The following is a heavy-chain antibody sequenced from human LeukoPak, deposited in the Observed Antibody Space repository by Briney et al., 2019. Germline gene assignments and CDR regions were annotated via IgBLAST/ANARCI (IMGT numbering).Heavy chain of an antibody. Sequence: ASVKVSCKASGYTFTIYGISWVRPAPGQGVEWMGWISAYNGNTNYAQRLQARVTMTTDTSTSTAYMELRSLRSDDTAVYYCARDARPYSSSPYYMDGWGKGTTVTVSS. CDR1: GYTFTIYG. CDR2: ISAYNGNT. D-gene: IGHD6-13*01. CDR3: ARDARPYSSSPYYMDG. V-gene: IGHV1-18*01. J-gene: IGHJ6*03.